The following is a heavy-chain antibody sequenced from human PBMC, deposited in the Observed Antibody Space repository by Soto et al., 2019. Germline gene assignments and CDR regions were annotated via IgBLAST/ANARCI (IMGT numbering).Heavy chain of an antibody. Sequence: EVQLVESGGDFVQPGGSLRLSCAVSGFSVSSKYMSWVRQAPGKGLEWDSVIYNDGSGGRIYYADSVKGRFSISRDKSENMLFLHMNSLRDDDTAVYYCARDYIHCIGGMCYGVPMYFWCKGSSVTGSS. CDR3: ARDYIHCIGGMCYGVPMYF. D-gene: IGHD2-15*01. CDR2: IYNDGSGGRI. CDR1: GFSVSSKY. V-gene: IGHV3-66*01. J-gene: IGHJ6*03.